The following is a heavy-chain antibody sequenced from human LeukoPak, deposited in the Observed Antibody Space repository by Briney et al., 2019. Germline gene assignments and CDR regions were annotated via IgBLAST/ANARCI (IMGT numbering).Heavy chain of an antibody. CDR3: AQTRFISPRYCFDY. CDR2: IGNSGTST. V-gene: IGHV3-23*01. D-gene: IGHD2-15*01. Sequence: GGSLRLSCAASGFTFSNYAMSWVRQAPGKGLEWVSGIGNSGTSTYYADSVKGRLTIYRDNSKDTLFLQMNSLRAEDTAVYFCAQTRFISPRYCFDYWGQGTLVTVSS. J-gene: IGHJ4*02. CDR1: GFTFSNYA.